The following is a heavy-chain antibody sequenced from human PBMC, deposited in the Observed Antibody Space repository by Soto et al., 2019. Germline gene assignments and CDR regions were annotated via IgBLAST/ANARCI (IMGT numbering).Heavy chain of an antibody. CDR1: GYTFTSYA. J-gene: IGHJ4*02. CDR2: INAGNGNT. Sequence: GASVKVSCKASGYTFTSYAMHWVRQAPGQRLEWMGWINAGNGNTKYSQKFQGRVTITRDTSASTAYMELSSLRSEDTAVYYCARDSGPYYDILTGYSGGYFDYWGQGTLVTVSS. CDR3: ARDSGPYYDILTGYSGGYFDY. V-gene: IGHV1-3*01. D-gene: IGHD3-9*01.